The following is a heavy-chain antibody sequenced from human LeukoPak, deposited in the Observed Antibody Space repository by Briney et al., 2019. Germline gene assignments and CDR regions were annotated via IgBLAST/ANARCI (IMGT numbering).Heavy chain of an antibody. J-gene: IGHJ4*02. Sequence: PGGSLRLSCAASGFTFSSYSMNWVRQAPGKGLEWVSSISSSSSYIYYADSVKGRFTISRDNAKNSLYLQMNSLRAEDTAVYYCARGSGRNYYFDYWGQGTLVTVSS. CDR3: ARGSGRNYYFDY. CDR1: GFTFSSYS. CDR2: ISSSSSYI. V-gene: IGHV3-21*01. D-gene: IGHD7-27*01.